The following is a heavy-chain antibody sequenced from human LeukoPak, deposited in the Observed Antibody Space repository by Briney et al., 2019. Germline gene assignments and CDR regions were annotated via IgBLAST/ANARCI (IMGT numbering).Heavy chain of an antibody. Sequence: ASVKVSCKASGYTFTSYDINWVRQATGQGLEWMGWMNPNSGNTGYAQKFQGRVTITRNTSISTAYMELSSLRSEDTAVYYCARLSSSWYGNWFDPWGQGTLVTVSS. D-gene: IGHD6-13*01. J-gene: IGHJ5*02. V-gene: IGHV1-8*03. CDR1: GYTFTSYD. CDR3: ARLSSSWYGNWFDP. CDR2: MNPNSGNT.